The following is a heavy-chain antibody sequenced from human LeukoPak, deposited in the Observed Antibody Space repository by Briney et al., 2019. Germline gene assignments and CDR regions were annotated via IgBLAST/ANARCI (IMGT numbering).Heavy chain of an antibody. Sequence: ASVKVSCKASGYTFTSYYMHWVRQAPGQGLEWMGIINLSGGSTSYAQKFQGRVTMTRDMSTSTVYMELSSLRSEGTAVYYCARGRRPYYFDYWGQGTLVTVSS. CDR2: INLSGGST. D-gene: IGHD2-15*01. CDR1: GYTFTSYY. CDR3: ARGRRPYYFDY. V-gene: IGHV1-46*01. J-gene: IGHJ4*02.